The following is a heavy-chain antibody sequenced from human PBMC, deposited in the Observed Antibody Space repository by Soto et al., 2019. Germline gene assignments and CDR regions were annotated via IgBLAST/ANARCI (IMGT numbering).Heavy chain of an antibody. Sequence: GGSRRLSCAACGFTFEDYGLHWVRQVPGKCLEGISFIGWNGVTKYYAASVEGLFTVSRDNTKNFLYLQLNSLRAEDTAFYYYPKDKSKYDNDSTDYWGQGT. J-gene: IGHJ4*02. D-gene: IGHD3-22*01. CDR3: PKDKSKYDNDSTDY. V-gene: IGHV3-43D*04. CDR2: IGWNGVTK. CDR1: GFTFEDYG.